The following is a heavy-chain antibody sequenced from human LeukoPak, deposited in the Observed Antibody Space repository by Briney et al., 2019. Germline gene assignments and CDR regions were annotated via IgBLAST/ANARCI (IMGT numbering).Heavy chain of an antibody. V-gene: IGHV4-59*01. CDR2: IYYSGST. CDR1: GDSISSYY. CDR3: ATLVVGRGKPAAFDI. D-gene: IGHD3-22*01. Sequence: SETLSLTCTVSGDSISSYYWSWIRQPPGKGLEWIGYIYYSGSTNYNPSLKSRVTISIDTSKNQFSLKLSSVTAADTAVYYCATLVVGRGKPAAFDIWGQGTMVIVSS. J-gene: IGHJ3*02.